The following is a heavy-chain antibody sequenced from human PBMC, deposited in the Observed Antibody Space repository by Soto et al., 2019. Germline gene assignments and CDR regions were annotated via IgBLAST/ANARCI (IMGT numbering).Heavy chain of an antibody. J-gene: IGHJ6*02. D-gene: IGHD3-10*01. CDR1: GFTFTSSA. Sequence: SVKVSCKASGFTFTSSAVQWVRQARGQRLEWIGWIVVGSGNTNYAQKFQERVTITRDMSTSTAYMELSSLRSEDTAVYYCGGSGSSAAFYGMDVWGQGTTVTVS. CDR3: GGSGSSAAFYGMDV. CDR2: IVVGSGNT. V-gene: IGHV1-58*01.